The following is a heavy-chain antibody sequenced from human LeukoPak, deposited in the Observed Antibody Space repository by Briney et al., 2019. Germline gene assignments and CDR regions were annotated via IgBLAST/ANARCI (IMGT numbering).Heavy chain of an antibody. V-gene: IGHV3-43*01. Sequence: GGSLRLSCAASGFTFDDYTMHWVRQAPGKGLEWVSLIRWDGNSTYYADSGKGRFTISRDNSKNSLYLQMNSLRTEDTALYYCAKGGGMVRSSRFDYWGQGTLVTVSS. CDR1: GFTFDDYT. CDR3: AKGGGMVRSSRFDY. J-gene: IGHJ4*02. D-gene: IGHD3-10*01. CDR2: IRWDGNST.